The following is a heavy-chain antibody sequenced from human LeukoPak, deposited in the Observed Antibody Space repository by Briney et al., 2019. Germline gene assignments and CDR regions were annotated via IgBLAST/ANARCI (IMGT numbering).Heavy chain of an antibody. CDR1: GFTFSDYY. V-gene: IGHV3-11*04. Sequence: GGSLRLSCAASGFTFSDYYMSWIRQAPGKGLEWVSYISSSGSTIYYADSVKGRFTISRDSAKNSLYLQMNSLRAEDTAVYYCARDPDPVGYCSSTSCYDRIDYFDYWGQGTLVTVSS. CDR3: ARDPDPVGYCSSTSCYDRIDYFDY. D-gene: IGHD2-2*01. J-gene: IGHJ4*02. CDR2: ISSSGSTI.